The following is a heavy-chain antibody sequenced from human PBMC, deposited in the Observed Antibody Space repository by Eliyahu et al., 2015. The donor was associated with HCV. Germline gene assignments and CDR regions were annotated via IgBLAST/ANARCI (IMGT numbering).Heavy chain of an antibody. Sequence: QVQLVESGGGVVQPGESLRLSCAASGFTFSSYGMNWVRQAPGKGLEWVAVIYYDGSNKYYADSVKGRFTISRDNSKNTLYLQMNSLRAEDTAIYYCARDRIAARPGWFDPWGQGTLVTVSS. CDR1: GFTFSSYG. D-gene: IGHD6-6*01. J-gene: IGHJ5*02. V-gene: IGHV3-33*01. CDR3: ARDRIAARPGWFDP. CDR2: IYYDGSNK.